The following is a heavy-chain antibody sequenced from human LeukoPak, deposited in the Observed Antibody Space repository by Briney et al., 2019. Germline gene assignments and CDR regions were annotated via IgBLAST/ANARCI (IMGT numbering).Heavy chain of an antibody. Sequence: SVKVSCKASGGTFSSYAISWVRQAPGQGLEWMGRIIPILSIANYAQKFQGRVTITADKSTSTAYMELSSLRSEDTAVYYCARALTDIVVAPAIWGQGTAVTVSS. CDR1: GGTFSSYA. CDR2: IIPILSIA. J-gene: IGHJ3*02. V-gene: IGHV1-69*04. D-gene: IGHD2-2*01. CDR3: ARALTDIVVAPAI.